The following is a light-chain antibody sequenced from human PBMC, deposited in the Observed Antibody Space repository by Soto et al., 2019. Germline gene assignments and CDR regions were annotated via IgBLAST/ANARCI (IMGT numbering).Light chain of an antibody. CDR3: QSHDPSLSGYV. V-gene: IGLV1-40*01. CDR2: GNT. J-gene: IGLJ1*01. Sequence: QSVLTQPPSVSGAPGQRVTISCTGSSSNIGAGYDVHWYQQLPGTAPKLLIYGNTNRPSGVPDRFSGSKSGTSASLAITGLQAEDEADYYCQSHDPSLSGYVFGAGTKVTVL. CDR1: SSNIGAGYD.